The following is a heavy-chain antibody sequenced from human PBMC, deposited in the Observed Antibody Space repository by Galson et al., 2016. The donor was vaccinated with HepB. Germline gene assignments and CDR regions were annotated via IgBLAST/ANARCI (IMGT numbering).Heavy chain of an antibody. D-gene: IGHD6-19*01. V-gene: IGHV3-7*01. Sequence: SLRLSCAASGFTFSNYWMSWVRQPPGKGLEWVGNIKRDGSEKYYVDSVKGRFTISRDNAKNSLYLQMSSLRAEDTAVYYRARDGSGWLFDSWGQGTLVTVSS. CDR3: ARDGSGWLFDS. CDR1: GFTFSNYW. J-gene: IGHJ4*02. CDR2: IKRDGSEK.